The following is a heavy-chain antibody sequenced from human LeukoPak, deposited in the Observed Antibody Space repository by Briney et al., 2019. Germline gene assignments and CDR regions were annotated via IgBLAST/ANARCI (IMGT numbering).Heavy chain of an antibody. CDR3: ARRHALNYYYMDV. CDR1: GGSISSYY. V-gene: IGHV4-4*09. J-gene: IGHJ6*03. CDR2: IYTSGST. Sequence: SETLSLTCTVSGGSISSYYWSWIRQPPGKGLEWIGYIYTSGSTNYNPSLKSRVTISVDTSRNQFSLKLSSVTAADTAVYYCARRHALNYYYMDVWGKGTTVTVSS.